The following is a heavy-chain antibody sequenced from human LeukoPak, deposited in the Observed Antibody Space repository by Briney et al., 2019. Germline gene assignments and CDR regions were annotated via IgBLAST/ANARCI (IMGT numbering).Heavy chain of an antibody. CDR2: ISGSSSTI. Sequence: GGSLRLSCVASGFTFSSYNMNWVRQAPGKGLEWVSYISGSSSTIYYADSVKGRFTISRDNAKNSLYLQMNSLRAEDTAVYYCARDPRRSGSGYFDYWGQGTLVTVSS. CDR1: GFTFSSYN. D-gene: IGHD3-22*01. CDR3: ARDPRRSGSGYFDY. J-gene: IGHJ4*02. V-gene: IGHV3-48*01.